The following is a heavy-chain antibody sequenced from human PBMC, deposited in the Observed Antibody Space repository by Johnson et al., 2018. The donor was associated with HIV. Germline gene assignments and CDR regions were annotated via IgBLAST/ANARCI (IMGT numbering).Heavy chain of an antibody. CDR2: ISWNSGSI. J-gene: IGHJ3*02. D-gene: IGHD1-26*01. CDR1: GFTVSSNY. CDR3: AREGGIVAAQGDAFDI. Sequence: LVESGGGLVQPGGSLRLSCAASGFTVSSNYMNWVRQAPGKGLEWVSGISWNSGSIGYADSVKGRFTISRDNTKNSLYLQMNSLRAEDTALYYCAREGGIVAAQGDAFDIWGQGTMVTVSS. V-gene: IGHV3-9*01.